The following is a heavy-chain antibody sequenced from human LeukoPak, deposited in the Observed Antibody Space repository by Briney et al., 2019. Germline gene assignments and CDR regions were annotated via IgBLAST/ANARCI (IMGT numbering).Heavy chain of an antibody. CDR3: VKDLGGLYSSDY. CDR1: GFTFSSSA. Sequence: GGSLRLSCAASGFTFSSSAMSWVRQAPGKGLEWVAFVRYDGSDKYYVDSVKGRFTISRDNSKDALYLQMNSLRAEDTALYYCVKDLGGLYSSDYWGHGTLVTVSS. J-gene: IGHJ4*01. V-gene: IGHV3-30*02. CDR2: VRYDGSDK. D-gene: IGHD3/OR15-3a*01.